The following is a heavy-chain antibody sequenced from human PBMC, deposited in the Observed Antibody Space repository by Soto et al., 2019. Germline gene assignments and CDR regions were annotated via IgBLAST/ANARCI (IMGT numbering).Heavy chain of an antibody. CDR3: ARERRYYDFWSGYPPDAFDI. V-gene: IGHV6-1*01. Sequence: PSQTLSLTCAISGDSVSSNSAAWNWIRQSPSRGLEWLGRTYYRSKWYNDYAVSVKSRITINPDTSKNQFSLQLNSVTPEDTAVYYCARERRYYDFWSGYPPDAFDIWGQGTMVTVSS. D-gene: IGHD3-3*01. CDR1: GDSVSSNSAA. J-gene: IGHJ3*02. CDR2: TYYRSKWYN.